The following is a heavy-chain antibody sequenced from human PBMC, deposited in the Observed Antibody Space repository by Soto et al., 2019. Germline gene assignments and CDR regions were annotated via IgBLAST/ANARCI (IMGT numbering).Heavy chain of an antibody. Sequence: QLKLQKSGPGLVKPSETLSLTCSVSGGSISYNSYYWGWIRQPPGKGLEWVGGIFYTGTTYYSPSLKERVTISVDTSKNSFSLNLTSVTAADTAVYFCARLVVVAPVANAWGQGTLVTVSS. V-gene: IGHV4-39*02. CDR2: IFYTGTT. J-gene: IGHJ5*02. D-gene: IGHD2-2*01. CDR1: GGSISYNSYY. CDR3: ARLVVVAPVANA.